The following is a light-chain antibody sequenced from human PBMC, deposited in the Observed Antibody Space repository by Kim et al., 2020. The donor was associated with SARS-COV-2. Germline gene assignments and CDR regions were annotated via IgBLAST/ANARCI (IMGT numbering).Light chain of an antibody. CDR2: GKN. CDR3: NSRDSSGNHLV. Sequence: SELTQDPAVSVALGQTVRITCQGDSLRSYYASWYQQKPGQAPVLVIYGKNNRPSGIPDRFSGSSSGNTASLTITGAQAEDEADYYCNSRDSSGNHLVFGTGTKVTVL. CDR1: SLRSYY. V-gene: IGLV3-19*01. J-gene: IGLJ1*01.